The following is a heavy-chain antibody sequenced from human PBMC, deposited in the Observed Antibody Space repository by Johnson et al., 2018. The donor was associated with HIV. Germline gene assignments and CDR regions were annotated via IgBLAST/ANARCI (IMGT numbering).Heavy chain of an antibody. D-gene: IGHD5-18*01. Sequence: QVQLVESGGGVVQPGRSLRLSCAASGFTFSSFAIHWVRQAPGKGLEWVGRIKSKTDGGTTDYAGSVKGRFTISRDNAKNTLYLQMNTLRAEDTAVYYCARDQRGGYSYGDAFDFWGQGTVVSVST. CDR1: GFTFSSFA. CDR3: ARDQRGGYSYGDAFDF. J-gene: IGHJ3*01. CDR2: KSKTDGGTT. V-gene: IGHV3-30*04.